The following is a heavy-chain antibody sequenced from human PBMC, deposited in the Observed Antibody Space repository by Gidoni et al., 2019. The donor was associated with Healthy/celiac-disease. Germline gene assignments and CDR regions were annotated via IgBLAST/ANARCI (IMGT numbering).Heavy chain of an antibody. J-gene: IGHJ3*02. V-gene: IGHV3-23*01. D-gene: IGHD6-13*01. CDR3: AKSGRLIAAADPDAFDI. CDR2: ISGSGGST. Sequence: LEWVSAISGSGGSTYYADSVKGRFTISRDNSKNTLYLQMNSLRAEDTAVYYCAKSGRLIAAADPDAFDIWGQGTMVTVSS.